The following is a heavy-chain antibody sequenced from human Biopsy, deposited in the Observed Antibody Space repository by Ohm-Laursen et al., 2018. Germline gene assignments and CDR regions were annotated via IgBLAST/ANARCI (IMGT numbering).Heavy chain of an antibody. CDR2: IFYRGST. CDR1: GGSISNNNYF. D-gene: IGHD3-22*01. V-gene: IGHV4-39*01. Sequence: GTLSLTCTVSGGSISNNNYFWGWIRQPPGKGLEWIGSIFYRGSTHYKPSLKSRVNISVDTSKNQFSVELNSVTAADTAVYYCARDYDTGGYYYVSWGQGTLVTVSS. J-gene: IGHJ5*02. CDR3: ARDYDTGGYYYVS.